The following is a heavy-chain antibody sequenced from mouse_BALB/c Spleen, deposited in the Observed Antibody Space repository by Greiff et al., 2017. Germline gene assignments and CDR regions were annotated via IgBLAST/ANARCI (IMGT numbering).Heavy chain of an antibody. J-gene: IGHJ3*01. V-gene: IGHV5-17*02. CDR2: ISSGSSTI. CDR3: AGEFAY. CDR1: GFTFSSFG. Sequence: EVKLMESGGGLVQPGGSRKLSCAASGFTFSSFGMHWVRQAPEKGLEWVAYISSGSSTIYYADTVKGRFTISRDNPKNTLFLQMTSLRSEDTAMYYCAGEFAYWGQGTLVTVSA.